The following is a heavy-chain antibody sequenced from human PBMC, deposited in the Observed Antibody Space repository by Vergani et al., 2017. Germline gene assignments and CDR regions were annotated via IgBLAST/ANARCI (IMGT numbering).Heavy chain of an antibody. CDR1: GGSFSGYY. V-gene: IGHV4-34*01. J-gene: IGHJ6*03. CDR2: INHSGST. Sequence: QVQLQQWGAGLLKPSETLSLTCAVYGGSFSGYYWSWIRQPPGKGLEWIGEINHSGSTNYNPSLKSRVTISVDTSKNQFSRKLSSVTAADTAVYYCARKRAGQGGDYYYYMDVWGKGTTVTVSS. D-gene: IGHD4-17*01. CDR3: ARKRAGQGGDYYYYMDV.